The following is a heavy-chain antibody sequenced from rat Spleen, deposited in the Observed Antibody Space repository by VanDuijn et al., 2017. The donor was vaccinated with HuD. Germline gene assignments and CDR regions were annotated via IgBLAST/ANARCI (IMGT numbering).Heavy chain of an antibody. Sequence: QVQLKESGPGLVQPSQTLSLTCTVSGFSLTSYHVSWVRQPPGKSLVWMGTIWAGGGTNYNSAVQSRLSISLDPSKSQVFLKMNSLQPEDTGTYYCVREASYPGITFDYWGQGVMVTASS. D-gene: IGHD1-4*01. CDR3: VREASYPGITFDY. CDR1: GFSLTSYH. CDR2: IWAGGGT. V-gene: IGHV2-72*01. J-gene: IGHJ2*01.